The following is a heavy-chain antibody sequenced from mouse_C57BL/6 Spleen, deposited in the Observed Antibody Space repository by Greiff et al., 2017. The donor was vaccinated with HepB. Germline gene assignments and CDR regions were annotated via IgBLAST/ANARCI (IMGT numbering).Heavy chain of an antibody. V-gene: IGHV1-55*01. J-gene: IGHJ4*01. CDR3: ARGAYSVYYAMDY. CDR1: GYTFTSYW. D-gene: IGHD2-12*01. CDR2: IYPGSGST. Sequence: VQLQQPGAELVKPGASVKMSCKASGYTFTSYWITWVKQRPGQGLEWIGDIYPGSGSTNYNEKFKSKATLTVDTSSSTAYMQLSSLTSGDSAVYYCARGAYSVYYAMDYWGQGTSVTVSS.